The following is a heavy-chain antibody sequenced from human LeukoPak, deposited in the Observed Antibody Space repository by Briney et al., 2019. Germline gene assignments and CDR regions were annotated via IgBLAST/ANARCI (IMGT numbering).Heavy chain of an antibody. CDR3: TGGYDYYFDY. V-gene: IGHV3-73*01. CDR2: IRSKANNYAT. D-gene: IGHD5-12*01. Sequence: GGSLRLSCAASGFTFSGSAMHWVRQASGKGLEWVDRIRSKANNYATAYAASVKGRFTISRDDSKNTAYLQMNSLKTEDTAVYYCTGGYDYYFDYWGQGTLVTVSS. J-gene: IGHJ4*02. CDR1: GFTFSGSA.